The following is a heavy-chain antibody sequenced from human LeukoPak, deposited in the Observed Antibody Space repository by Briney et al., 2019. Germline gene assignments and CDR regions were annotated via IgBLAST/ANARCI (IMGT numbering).Heavy chain of an antibody. V-gene: IGHV1-2*02. CDR1: GYTFTGYY. D-gene: IGHD3-3*01. J-gene: IGHJ5*02. CDR2: FNPNSGGT. Sequence: ASVKVSCKASGYTFTGYYMHCVRHAPGQGLEWMGWFNPNSGGTNYAQKFQGRVTMTRDMSTSTDYMELSSLRSEDTAIYYCARDNSVGDNAWWFDPWGQGTLVTVSS. CDR3: ARDNSVGDNAWWFDP.